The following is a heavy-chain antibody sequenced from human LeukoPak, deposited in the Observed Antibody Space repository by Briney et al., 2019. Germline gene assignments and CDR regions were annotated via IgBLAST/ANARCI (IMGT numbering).Heavy chain of an antibody. D-gene: IGHD6-13*01. J-gene: IGHJ4*02. CDR1: GGSFSGYY. V-gene: IGHV4-34*01. CDR2: INHSGST. CDR3: ARTAAAGIEY. Sequence: SETLSLTCAVYGGSFSGYYWSWIRQPPGKGLEWIGEINHSGSTNYNPSLKSRVTISVDTSKNQFSLKLSSVTAADTAVYYCARTAAAGIEYWGQGTLVTVSP.